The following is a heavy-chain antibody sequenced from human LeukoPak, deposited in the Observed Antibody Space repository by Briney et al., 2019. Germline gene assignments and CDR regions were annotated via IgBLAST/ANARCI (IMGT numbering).Heavy chain of an antibody. CDR3: ARHAKGYFYYYMDV. CDR1: GGSISSSSYY. Sequence: PSETLSLTCTVSGGSISSSSYYWGWIRQPPGKGLEWIGNIYYSGSIYYNPSLKSRASISVDTSKNQLSLKLNSVTAADTAVYYCARHAKGYFYYYMDVWGKGTTVTVSS. CDR2: IYYSGSI. V-gene: IGHV4-39*01. J-gene: IGHJ6*03.